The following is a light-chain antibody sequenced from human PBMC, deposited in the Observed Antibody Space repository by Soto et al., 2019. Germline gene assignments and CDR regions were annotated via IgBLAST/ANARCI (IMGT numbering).Light chain of an antibody. CDR1: SSDVGSYNY. CDR3: CSYAGSWRV. J-gene: IGLJ2*01. Sequence: QSALTQPRSVSGSPGQSVTISCTGTSSDVGSYNYVSWYQQHPGKAPKLMIYDVSKRPSGVPDRFSGSKSGNTASLTISGLQAEDEADYYCCSYAGSWRVFGGGTKLTVL. V-gene: IGLV2-11*01. CDR2: DVS.